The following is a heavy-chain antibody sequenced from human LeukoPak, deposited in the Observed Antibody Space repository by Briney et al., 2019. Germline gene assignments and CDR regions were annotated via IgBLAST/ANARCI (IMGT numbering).Heavy chain of an antibody. Sequence: GGSLRLSCAASGFTFSSYSMNWVRQAPGKGLEWVSSISSSSSYIYYADSVKGRFTISRDNSKNMLFLQMNSLRAEDTAVYYCTRDSTTFRFGYWGQGALVTVSS. CDR2: ISSSSSYI. V-gene: IGHV3-21*04. D-gene: IGHD1-26*01. J-gene: IGHJ4*02. CDR3: TRDSTTFRFGY. CDR1: GFTFSSYS.